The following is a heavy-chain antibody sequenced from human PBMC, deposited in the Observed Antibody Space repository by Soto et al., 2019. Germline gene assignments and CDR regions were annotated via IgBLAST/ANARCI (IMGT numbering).Heavy chain of an antibody. V-gene: IGHV1-46*01. CDR2: IGRSSGDT. Sequence: VSKKVSGNASGYTFTKYYPHWVRQAPGHGGEWGGRIGRSSGDTTKAKWFQGRLILTRDTSTSTVYLELSSLTSDDTAVYYCARAAYYYDRRAYYPLEXWGQGTNVTVS. CDR3: ARAAYYYDRRAYYPLEX. CDR1: GYTFTKYY. J-gene: IGHJ4*02. D-gene: IGHD3-22*01.